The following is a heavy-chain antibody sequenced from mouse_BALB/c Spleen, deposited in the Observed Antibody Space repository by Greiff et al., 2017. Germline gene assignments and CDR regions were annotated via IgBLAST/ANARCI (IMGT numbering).Heavy chain of an antibody. D-gene: IGHD2-2*01. Sequence: VQLQQSGPELVKPGASVRISCKASGYTFTSYYIHWVKQRPGQGLEWIGWIYPGNVNTKYNEKFKGKATLTADKSSSTAYMQLSSLTSEDSAVYFGASPYGYDFYYAMDYWGQGTSVTVSS. V-gene: IGHV1S56*01. CDR2: IYPGNVNT. CDR1: GYTFTSYY. CDR3: ASPYGYDFYYAMDY. J-gene: IGHJ4*01.